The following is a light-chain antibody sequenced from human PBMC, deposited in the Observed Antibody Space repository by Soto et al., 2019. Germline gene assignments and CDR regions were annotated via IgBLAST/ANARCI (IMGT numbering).Light chain of an antibody. CDR3: QQRSNWPPIT. V-gene: IGKV3-11*01. J-gene: IGKJ5*01. Sequence: EILLTQSPSTLSLFPGERATLSCRASQTVRTYLAWYQQKPGQAPRLLIYDAFNRATGIPARFSGSGFGTDFILTISSLEREDAAVYYCQQRSNWPPITFGQGTRLEIK. CDR2: DAF. CDR1: QTVRTY.